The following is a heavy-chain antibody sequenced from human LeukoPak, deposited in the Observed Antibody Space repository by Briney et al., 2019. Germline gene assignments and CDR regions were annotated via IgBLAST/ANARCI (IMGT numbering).Heavy chain of an antibody. V-gene: IGHV1-2*02. CDR3: ASAAARNDFWGGYYTQVGY. CDR1: GYTFTGYY. CDR2: INPNSGGT. Sequence: ASVKVSCKASGYTFTGYYMHWVRQAPGQGLEWMGWINPNSGGTNYAQKFQGRVTMTRDTSISTAYMELRRLKSDDTAVYYCASAAARNDFWGGYYTQVGYWGQGTLVTVSS. J-gene: IGHJ4*02. D-gene: IGHD3-3*01.